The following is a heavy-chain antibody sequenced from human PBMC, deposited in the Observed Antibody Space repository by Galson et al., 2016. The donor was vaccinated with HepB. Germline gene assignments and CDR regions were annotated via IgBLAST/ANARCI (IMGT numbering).Heavy chain of an antibody. V-gene: IGHV3-33*01. CDR1: GFTFSDFG. Sequence: SLRLSCAASGFTFSDFGFHWVRQAPGKGLEWVAVIYYDGSKTYYADSVKGRVTISRDNTKNTLYLQMNRLRADDTAVYYCARVDEWADDDVGDCFHLWGQGTLVSVSS. J-gene: IGHJ4*02. CDR2: IYYDGSKT. CDR3: ARVDEWADDDVGDCFHL. D-gene: IGHD1-26*01.